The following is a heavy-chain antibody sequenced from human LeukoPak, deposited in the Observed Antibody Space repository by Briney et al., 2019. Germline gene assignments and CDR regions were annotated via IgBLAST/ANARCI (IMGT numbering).Heavy chain of an antibody. D-gene: IGHD3-10*01. Sequence: GESLKISCKGSGYSFTNYWIGWVRQMPGKGLEWMGIIYPGDSDTRYSPSFQGQVTISADKSINTAYLQWSSLKASDTAMYYCARPPVRGVNYYYGLDVWGQGTTVTVSS. CDR2: IYPGDSDT. CDR1: GYSFTNYW. CDR3: ARPPVRGVNYYYGLDV. J-gene: IGHJ6*02. V-gene: IGHV5-51*01.